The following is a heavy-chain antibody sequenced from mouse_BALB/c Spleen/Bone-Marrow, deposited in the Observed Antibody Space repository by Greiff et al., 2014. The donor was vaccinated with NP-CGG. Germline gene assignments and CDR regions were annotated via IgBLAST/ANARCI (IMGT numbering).Heavy chain of an antibody. CDR2: IDPANGNT. V-gene: IGHV14-3*02. J-gene: IGHJ4*01. D-gene: IGHD2-1*01. CDR3: ARYGNYCYAMDY. CDR1: GFNIKDTY. Sequence: EVQLQQSGAELVKPGASVKLSCTASGFNIKDTYMHWVKQRPERGLEWIGRIDPANGNTKYDPKFQGKATITADTSSNTAYLQLSSLTSEDTAVYYCARYGNYCYAMDYWGQGTSVTVSS.